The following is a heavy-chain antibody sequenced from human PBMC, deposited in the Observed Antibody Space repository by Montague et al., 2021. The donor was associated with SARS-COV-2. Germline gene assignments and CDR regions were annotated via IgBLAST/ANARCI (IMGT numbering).Heavy chain of an antibody. CDR1: GASVSSSPYY. V-gene: IGHV4-39*01. D-gene: IGHD3-10*01. J-gene: IGHJ6*03. CDR2: ISYSGRT. CDR3: ASSYYYGSGTYVYNYYMDV. Sequence: SETLSLTCTVSGASVSSSPYYWGWIRQPPGRGLEWVGSISYSGRTYFSPSLKSRLTISVDSSENQSSLRLSSVTAADTAVYYCASSYYYGSGTYVYNYYMDVWGKGTTVTVSS.